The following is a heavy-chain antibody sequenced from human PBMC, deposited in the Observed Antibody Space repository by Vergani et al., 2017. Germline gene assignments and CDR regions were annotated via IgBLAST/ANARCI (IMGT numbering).Heavy chain of an antibody. V-gene: IGHV4-38-2*02. CDR1: GYSISRRFY. Sequence: QIQLQESGPGLVKPSETLSLICSVSGYSISRRFYWAWIRQTPEKGLEWIGGMFHTGEASNSPSLQSRVAFSMDTSKNQSSLQLTSVTAADTAVYFCGVIMVRSPRPDNWFDSWGRGTLVTVSS. D-gene: IGHD3-10*01. J-gene: IGHJ5*01. CDR3: GVIMVRSPRPDNWFDS. CDR2: MFHTGEA.